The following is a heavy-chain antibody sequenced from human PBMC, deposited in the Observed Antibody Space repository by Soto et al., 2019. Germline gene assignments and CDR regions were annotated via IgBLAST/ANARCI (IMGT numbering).Heavy chain of an antibody. CDR3: ARGRYGDY. Sequence: QVHLVQTGGRVKKPGASVKVSCKGSGYGFTTYGITWVRQAPGQGLEWMAWISAHNGNTNYAQKLQGRVTVTRDTSTSTAYMELRSLRSDDTAVYYCARGRYGDYWGQGALVTVSS. D-gene: IGHD1-1*01. J-gene: IGHJ4*02. CDR2: ISAHNGNT. V-gene: IGHV1-18*01. CDR1: GYGFTTYG.